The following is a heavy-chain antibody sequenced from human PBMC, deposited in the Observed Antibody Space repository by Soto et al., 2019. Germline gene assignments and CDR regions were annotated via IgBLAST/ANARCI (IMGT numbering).Heavy chain of an antibody. Sequence: SETLSLTCTVSGGSISGYYWSWIRQPPGKGLEWIGYMYNTGSTVYNPSFKSRVTISVDTSKNQFSLKLNSVTAADTAVYYCARDLWVYGVTDCYPLGVWGQVTTVTVSS. J-gene: IGHJ6*02. D-gene: IGHD2-21*02. CDR2: MYNTGST. CDR1: GGSISGYY. CDR3: ARDLWVYGVTDCYPLGV. V-gene: IGHV4-59*01.